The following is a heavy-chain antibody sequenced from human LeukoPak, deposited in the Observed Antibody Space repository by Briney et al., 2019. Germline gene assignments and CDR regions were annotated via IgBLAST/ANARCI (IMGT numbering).Heavy chain of an antibody. CDR2: IYTSGST. J-gene: IGHJ4*02. D-gene: IGHD3-22*01. V-gene: IGHV4-4*07. CDR3: VAGEGAYYDSSGYSSHFDY. Sequence: PSETLSLTCTVSGGSISSYYWSWIRQPAGKGLEWIGRIYTSGSTNYNPSLKSRVTMSVDTSKNQFSLKLSSVTAADTAVYYCVAGEGAYYDSSGYSSHFDYWGQGTLVTVSS. CDR1: GGSISSYY.